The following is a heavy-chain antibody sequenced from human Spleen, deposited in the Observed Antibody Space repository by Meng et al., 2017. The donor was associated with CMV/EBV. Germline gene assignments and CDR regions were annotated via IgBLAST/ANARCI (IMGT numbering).Heavy chain of an antibody. CDR1: GGSFSGYY. CDR2: INHSGST. J-gene: IGHJ4*02. D-gene: IGHD3-10*01. CDR3: ARGRSGSYLDY. Sequence: QVPLQQWGAGMLKPSETLSLTCAVYGGSFSGYYWSLIRQPPGKGLEWIGEINHSGSTNYNPSLKSRVTISVDTSKNQFSLKLSSVTAADTAVYYCARGRSGSYLDYWGQGTLVTVSS. V-gene: IGHV4-34*01.